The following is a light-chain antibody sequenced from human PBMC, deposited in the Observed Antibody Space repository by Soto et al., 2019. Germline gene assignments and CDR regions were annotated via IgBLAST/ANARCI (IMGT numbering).Light chain of an antibody. V-gene: IGLV2-23*01. J-gene: IGLJ1*01. CDR1: ISDVGRYNI. CDR3: CSYAGSSTYV. CDR2: EGS. Sequence: QSALTQPASLSGSPGQSITISCTGTISDVGRYNIVSWYQQHPGKAPKLMIYEGSKRPSGVSDRFSGSKSGNTASLTISGLQAEDEADYYCCSYAGSSTYVFGTGTKVTVL.